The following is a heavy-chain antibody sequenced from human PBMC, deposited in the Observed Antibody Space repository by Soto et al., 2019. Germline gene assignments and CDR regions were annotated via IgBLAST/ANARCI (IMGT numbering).Heavy chain of an antibody. D-gene: IGHD5-18*01. J-gene: IGHJ4*02. CDR1: GFTLSHYW. CDR2: VNYDGTSA. V-gene: IGHV3-74*01. Sequence: EVQLLESGGGLVQPGGTLTLSCAASGFTLSHYWMHWVRQAPGRGLVWVSRVNYDGTSAHYADSVKGRFTISRDNAKNTLYLQMSSLRAEDTAIYYCVRSSSGCFDHWGQGAVVTVSS. CDR3: VRSSSGCFDH.